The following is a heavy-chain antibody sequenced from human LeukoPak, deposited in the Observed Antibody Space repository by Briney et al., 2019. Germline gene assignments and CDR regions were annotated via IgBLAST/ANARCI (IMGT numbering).Heavy chain of an antibody. V-gene: IGHV3-21*01. CDR3: ARDVCPTYCTNGVWGSDAFDI. CDR2: ISSSSSYI. CDR1: GFTFSTYS. D-gene: IGHD2-8*01. Sequence: GGSLRLSCAASGFTFSTYSMTWVRQAPGKGLEWVSSISSSSSYIYYADSVEGRFTISRDNAKNSLSLQMKGLRAEDTAVYYCARDVCPTYCTNGVWGSDAFDIWGQGTMVTVSS. J-gene: IGHJ3*02.